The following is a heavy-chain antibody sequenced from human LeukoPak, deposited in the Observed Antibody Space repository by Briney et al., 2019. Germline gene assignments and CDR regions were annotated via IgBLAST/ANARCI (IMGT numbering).Heavy chain of an antibody. CDR1: GGSISNYF. J-gene: IGHJ4*02. V-gene: IGHV4-4*07. CDR3: AREARVYDGSGYYHDW. D-gene: IGHD3-22*01. Sequence: SETLSLTCSVSGGSISNYFWTWIRQPAGKGLEWIGRIFTSGSADYNLSLQSRVTISVDTSKNQFSLKVNSLTAADTAVYYCAREARVYDGSGYYHDWWGQGTLVTVTS. CDR2: IFTSGSA.